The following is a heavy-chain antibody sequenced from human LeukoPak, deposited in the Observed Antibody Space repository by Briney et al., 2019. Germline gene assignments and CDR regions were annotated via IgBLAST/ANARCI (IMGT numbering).Heavy chain of an antibody. D-gene: IGHD1-26*01. CDR3: ARGATYAYYQDY. CDR1: GFIFNSHW. V-gene: IGHV3-7*01. J-gene: IGHJ4*02. CDR2: IAPDGSER. Sequence: GGSLRLSCAASGFIFNSHWINWVRQAPGKGLEWVANIAPDGSERYFEDSVKGRFTISRDNAKNTLYLQMNSLRAEDTAVYYCARGATYAYYQDYWGQGTLVTVSS.